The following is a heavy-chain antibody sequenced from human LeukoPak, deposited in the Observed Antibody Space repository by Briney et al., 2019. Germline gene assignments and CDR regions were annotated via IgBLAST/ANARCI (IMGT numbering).Heavy chain of an antibody. CDR3: ARDLGYGDYHWYFDL. J-gene: IGHJ2*01. D-gene: IGHD4-17*01. Sequence: GGSLRLSCAASGFTFDDYAMHWVRQAPGKGLEWVSGISWNSGSIGYADSVKGRFTISRDNAKNSLYLQMNSLRAEDTAVYYCARDLGYGDYHWYFDLWGRGTLVTVSS. CDR2: ISWNSGSI. V-gene: IGHV3-9*01. CDR1: GFTFDDYA.